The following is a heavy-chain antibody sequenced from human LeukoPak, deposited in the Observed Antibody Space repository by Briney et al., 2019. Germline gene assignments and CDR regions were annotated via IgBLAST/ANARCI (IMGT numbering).Heavy chain of an antibody. D-gene: IGHD3-10*01. CDR2: IKQDGSEE. CDR1: GFTFSSYW. J-gene: IGHJ6*03. V-gene: IGHV3-7*01. Sequence: PGGSLRLSCTASGFTFSSYWMTWVRQAPGKGLEWVANIKQDGSEEYYVDSLKGRFTISRDNGKNSLYLQLNSLRAEDTALYYCARVPFGVTSYYYCMDVWGKGTTVTISS. CDR3: ARVPFGVTSYYYCMDV.